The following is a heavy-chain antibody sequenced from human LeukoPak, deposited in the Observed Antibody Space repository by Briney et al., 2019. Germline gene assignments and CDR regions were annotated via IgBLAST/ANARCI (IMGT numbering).Heavy chain of an antibody. D-gene: IGHD3-22*01. CDR3: ARDTFDSSGTDY. Sequence: SVKVSCKASGGTFSSYAISWVRQAPGQGLEWMGGIIPIFGTANYAQKFQGRVTITADESTSTAYMELSSLRFEDTAVYYCARDTFDSSGTDYWGQGTLVTVSS. J-gene: IGHJ4*02. CDR2: IIPIFGTA. V-gene: IGHV1-69*13. CDR1: GGTFSSYA.